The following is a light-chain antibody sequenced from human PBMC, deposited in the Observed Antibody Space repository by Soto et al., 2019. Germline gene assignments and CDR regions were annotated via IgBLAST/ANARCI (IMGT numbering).Light chain of an antibody. CDR2: GAS. V-gene: IGKV3D-15*01. CDR3: QQYNNWPPVT. CDR1: QSVSAN. J-gene: IGKJ1*01. Sequence: EIVMTQARATLSVSPGERATLSCRASQSVSANLAWYQQKPGQAPRLLIYGASRRATGIPDRFSGSGSGTDFTLTISRLEPEDFAVYYCQQYNNWPPVTFGQGTKVDTK.